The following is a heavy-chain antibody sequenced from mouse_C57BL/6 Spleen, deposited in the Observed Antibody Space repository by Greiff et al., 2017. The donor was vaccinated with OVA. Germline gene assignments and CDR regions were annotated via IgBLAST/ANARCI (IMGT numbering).Heavy chain of an antibody. CDR1: GYTFSDYG. CDR3: ARPGYSNYDYFDY. Sequence: EVHVVESGGGLVKPGGSLKLSCAASGYTFSDYGMHWVRQAPEKGLEWVAYISSGSSTIYYADTVKGKFTISGDNSTSTVYLQMTSLRSEDTAMYYCARPGYSNYDYFDYWGKGTTLTVSS. D-gene: IGHD2-5*01. V-gene: IGHV5-17*01. CDR2: ISSGSSTI. J-gene: IGHJ2*01.